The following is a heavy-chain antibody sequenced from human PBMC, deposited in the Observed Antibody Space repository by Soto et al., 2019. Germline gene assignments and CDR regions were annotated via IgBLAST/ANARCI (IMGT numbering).Heavy chain of an antibody. CDR3: GRGGGWELHDAFDI. D-gene: IGHD1-26*01. CDR1: GFTFSSYG. Sequence: QVQLVESGGGVVQPGRSLRLSCAASGFTFSSYGMHWVRQAPGKGLEWVAVIWYDGSNKYYADSVKGRFTISRDNSKNTLYRQRNSLRAEETAVYYCGRGGGWELHDAFDIWGQGTMVTVSS. J-gene: IGHJ3*02. CDR2: IWYDGSNK. V-gene: IGHV3-33*01.